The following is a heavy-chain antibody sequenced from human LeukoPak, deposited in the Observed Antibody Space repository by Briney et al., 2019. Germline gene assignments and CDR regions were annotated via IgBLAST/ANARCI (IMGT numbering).Heavy chain of an antibody. CDR3: ARRPTPPVPAAEVDYYMDV. Sequence: PSETLSLTCAVSGGSISSSNWWSWVRQPPGKGPEWIGSIYYSGSTYYNPSLKSRVTISVDTSKNQFSLKLSSVTAADTAVYYCARRPTPPVPAAEVDYYMDVWGKGTTVTVSS. V-gene: IGHV4-39*01. CDR2: IYYSGST. CDR1: GGSISSSNW. D-gene: IGHD2-2*01. J-gene: IGHJ6*03.